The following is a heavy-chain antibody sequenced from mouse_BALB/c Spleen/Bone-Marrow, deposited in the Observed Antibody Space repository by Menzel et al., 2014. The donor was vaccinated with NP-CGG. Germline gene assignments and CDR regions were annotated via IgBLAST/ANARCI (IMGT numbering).Heavy chain of an antibody. J-gene: IGHJ3*01. CDR1: GYSFTSYW. Sequence: QVQLKHSGAELVRPGASVKLSCKASGYSFTSYWMNWVKQRPGQGLEWIGMIHPSDSETRLNQKFKDKATLTVDKSSSAAYLQLSSTTSENSAVYYCARFPVYGNCVSWFAYWSQGTLITVST. D-gene: IGHD2-1*01. CDR2: IHPSDSET. CDR3: ARFPVYGNCVSWFAY. V-gene: IGHV1S82*01.